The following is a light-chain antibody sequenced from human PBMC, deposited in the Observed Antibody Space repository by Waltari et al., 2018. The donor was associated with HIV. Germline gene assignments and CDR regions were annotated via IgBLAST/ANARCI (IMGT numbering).Light chain of an antibody. V-gene: IGLV2-8*01. Sequence: GSPGQSVTISCTGTSSDVGGYNYVSWYQQHPGKAPKLMIYEVSKRPSGVPDRFSGSKSGNTASLTVSGLQAEDEADYYCSSYAGSNNHVVFGGGTKLTVL. CDR2: EVS. J-gene: IGLJ2*01. CDR1: SSDVGGYNY. CDR3: SSYAGSNNHVV.